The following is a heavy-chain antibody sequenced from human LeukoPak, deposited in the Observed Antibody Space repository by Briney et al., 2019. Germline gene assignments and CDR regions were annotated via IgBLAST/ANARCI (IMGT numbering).Heavy chain of an antibody. D-gene: IGHD3-10*01. Sequence: SETLSLTCAVYGGSFSGYYWSWIRQPPGKGLEWIGEINHSGSTNYNPSLKSRVTISVDTSENQFSLKLSSVTAADTAVYYCASYYYGSGSYAFDIWGQGTMVTVSS. CDR2: INHSGST. J-gene: IGHJ3*02. CDR3: ASYYYGSGSYAFDI. V-gene: IGHV4-34*01. CDR1: GGSFSGYY.